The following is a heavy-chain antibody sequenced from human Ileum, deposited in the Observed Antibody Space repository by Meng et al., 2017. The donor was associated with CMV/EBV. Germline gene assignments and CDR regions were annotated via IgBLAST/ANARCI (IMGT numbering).Heavy chain of an antibody. CDR2: ISATGMNT. V-gene: IGHV3-23*01. D-gene: IGHD3-16*01. CDR1: FTFSSSG. CDR3: TKDPYMHSGMLARSGGLN. Sequence: FTFSSSGMSWVRQAPGRRLEWVSGISATGMNTYYGDSVTGRFIISRDNAKHTLYLQMDSLRAEDTALYYCTKDPYMHSGMLARSGGLNWGQGTLVTVSS. J-gene: IGHJ4*02.